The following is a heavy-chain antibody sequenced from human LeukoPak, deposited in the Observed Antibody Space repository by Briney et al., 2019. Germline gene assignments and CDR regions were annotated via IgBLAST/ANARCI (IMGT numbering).Heavy chain of an antibody. Sequence: ASVKVSCKVSGYTLTELSMHWVRQAPGKGLEWMGGFDPEDGETIYAQKFQGRVTMTEDTSTDTAYMELSSLRSEDTAVYYCATEMGYDYSRSSYFDYWGQGTLVTVSS. CDR3: ATEMGYDYSRSSYFDY. CDR1: GYTLTELS. V-gene: IGHV1-24*01. D-gene: IGHD4-11*01. CDR2: FDPEDGET. J-gene: IGHJ4*02.